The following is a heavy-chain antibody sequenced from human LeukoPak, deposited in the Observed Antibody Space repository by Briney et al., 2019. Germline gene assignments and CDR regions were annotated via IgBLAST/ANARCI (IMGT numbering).Heavy chain of an antibody. J-gene: IGHJ4*02. CDR3: ARGVYWSLDY. CDR1: GFTFSSYA. Sequence: GGSLRLSCAASGFTFSSYAMSWVRQAPGKGLEWVSAISGSGGSTYYADSVKGRFAISRDNSKNTVFLHMNSLRVEDTAVYYCARGVYWSLDYWGQGTPVTVSS. CDR2: ISGSGGST. D-gene: IGHD1-1*01. V-gene: IGHV3-23*01.